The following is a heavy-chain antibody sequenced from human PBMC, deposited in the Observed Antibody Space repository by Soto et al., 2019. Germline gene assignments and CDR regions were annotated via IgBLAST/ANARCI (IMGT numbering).Heavy chain of an antibody. V-gene: IGHV3-30*18. Sequence: GGSLRLSCAASGFTFSSYGMHWVRQAPGKGLEWVAVISYDGSNKYYADSVKGRFTISRDNSKNTLYLQMNSLRAEDTAVYYCAKDGRARLPEPSYYMDVWGKGTTVTVSS. CDR1: GFTFSSYG. CDR3: AKDGRARLPEPSYYMDV. D-gene: IGHD2-15*01. J-gene: IGHJ6*03. CDR2: ISYDGSNK.